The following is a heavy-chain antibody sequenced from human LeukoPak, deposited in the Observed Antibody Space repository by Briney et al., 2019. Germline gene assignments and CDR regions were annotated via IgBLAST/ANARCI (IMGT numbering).Heavy chain of an antibody. CDR3: ARVTRRSWFDP. V-gene: IGHV4-59*01. Sequence: PSETLSLTCTVSGVSISSYYWSWIRQPPGKGLEWIGYIYYSGSTNYNPSLKSRVTISVDTSKNQFSLKLSSVTAADTAVYYCARVTRRSWFDPWGQGTLVTVSS. D-gene: IGHD2-21*02. J-gene: IGHJ5*02. CDR2: IYYSGST. CDR1: GVSISSYY.